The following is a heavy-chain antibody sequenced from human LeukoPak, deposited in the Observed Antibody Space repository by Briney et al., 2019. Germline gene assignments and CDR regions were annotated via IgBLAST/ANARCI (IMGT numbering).Heavy chain of an antibody. Sequence: SETLSLTCTVSGSISSGDYYWSWIRQHPGKGLEWIGYIYYSGSTYYNPSLKSRVTISVDTSKNEFSLSLSSVTAADTAVYYCARDRELADAFDIWGQGTMVTVSS. J-gene: IGHJ3*02. CDR3: ARDRELADAFDI. CDR2: IYYSGST. D-gene: IGHD1-26*01. CDR1: GSISSGDYY. V-gene: IGHV4-31*03.